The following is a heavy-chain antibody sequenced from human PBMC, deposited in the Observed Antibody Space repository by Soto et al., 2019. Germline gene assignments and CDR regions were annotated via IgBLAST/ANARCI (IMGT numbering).Heavy chain of an antibody. J-gene: IGHJ5*02. CDR2: IIPIFGTA. CDR3: AGGGESDFGVVIKRNWFDP. CDR1: GGTFSSYA. D-gene: IGHD3-3*01. V-gene: IGHV1-69*01. Sequence: QVQLVQSGAEVKKPGSSVKVSCKASGGTFSSYAISWVRQAPGQGLEWMGGIIPIFGTANYAQKFQGRVTITADESTSTADMELSSLGSEDTAVYYCAGGGESDFGVVIKRNWFDPWCQGTLVTVSS.